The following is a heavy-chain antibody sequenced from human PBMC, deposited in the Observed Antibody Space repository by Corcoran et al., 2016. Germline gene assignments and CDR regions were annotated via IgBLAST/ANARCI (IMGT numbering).Heavy chain of an antibody. Sequence: QVQLVQSGAEVKKPGASVKVSCKASGYTFTSYYMHWVRQAPGQGLEWMGIINPSGGSTSYAQKFQGRVTMTRETSTSTVYMELSSMRSEDTAVYYCARDPSGSPRFFSEYYFDYWGQGTLVTVSS. CDR1: GYTFTSYY. CDR3: ARDPSGSPRFFSEYYFDY. D-gene: IGHD1-26*01. V-gene: IGHV1-46*01. CDR2: INPSGGST. J-gene: IGHJ4*02.